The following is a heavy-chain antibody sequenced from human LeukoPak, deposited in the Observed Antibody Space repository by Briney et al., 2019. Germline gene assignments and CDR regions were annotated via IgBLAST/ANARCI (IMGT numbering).Heavy chain of an antibody. CDR3: ASGVWFGDN. D-gene: IGHD3-10*01. J-gene: IGHJ4*02. V-gene: IGHV4-39*07. CDR1: GGSISSGAYY. Sequence: PSETLSLTCIVSGGSISSGAYYWGWIRQPPGKGLEWIGSIYHSGSTYYNPSLKSRVTISVDTSKNQFSLKLSSVTAADTAVYYCASGVWFGDNWGQGTLVTVSS. CDR2: IYHSGST.